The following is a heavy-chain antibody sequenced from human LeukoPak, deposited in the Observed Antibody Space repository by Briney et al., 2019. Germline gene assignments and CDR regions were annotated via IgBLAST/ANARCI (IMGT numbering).Heavy chain of an antibody. Sequence: SETLSLTCTVSGGSISSGDYYWSWIRQPPGKGLEWIGYIYYSGSTYYNPSLKSRVTISVDTSKNQSSLKLSSVTAADTAVYYCARDHVSGGPLDPWGQGTLVTVSS. CDR2: IYYSGST. CDR1: GGSISSGDYY. CDR3: ARDHVSGGPLDP. J-gene: IGHJ5*02. D-gene: IGHD3-10*01. V-gene: IGHV4-30-4*01.